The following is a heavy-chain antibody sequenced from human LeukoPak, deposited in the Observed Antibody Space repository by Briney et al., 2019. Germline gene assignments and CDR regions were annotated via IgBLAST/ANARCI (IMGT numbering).Heavy chain of an antibody. CDR3: ATDPAQRSYCVGCYYYGMDV. CDR2: FDPEDGET. D-gene: IGHD1-26*01. CDR1: GYTLTELS. Sequence: ASVKVSCKVSGYTLTELSMHWVRQAPGKGLEWMGGFDPEDGETIYAQKFQGRVTMTEDTSTGTAYMELSSLRSEDTAVYYCATDPAQRSYCVGCYYYGMDVWGQGTTVTVSS. J-gene: IGHJ6*02. V-gene: IGHV1-24*01.